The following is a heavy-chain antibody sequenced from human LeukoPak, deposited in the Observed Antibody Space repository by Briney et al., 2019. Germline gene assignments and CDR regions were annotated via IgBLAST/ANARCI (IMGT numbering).Heavy chain of an antibody. CDR1: XXXFXGYX. CDR3: AGEYSSSGLDY. CDR2: VNPNSGGT. J-gene: IGHJ4*02. D-gene: IGHD6-6*01. V-gene: IGHV1-2*02. Sequence: ASVKVSCXXXXXXFXGYXMHWVRQAPGQGLEWMGWVNPNSGGTNYAQKFQGRVTMTRDTSISTAYMELSRLRSDDTAVYYCAGEYSSSGLDYWGQGILVTVSS.